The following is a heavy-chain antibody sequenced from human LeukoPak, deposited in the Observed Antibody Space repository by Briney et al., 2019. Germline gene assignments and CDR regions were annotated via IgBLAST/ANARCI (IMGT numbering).Heavy chain of an antibody. V-gene: IGHV3-23*03. J-gene: IGHJ4*02. CDR2: IDKAGGAT. D-gene: IGHD6-19*01. CDR3: ARDLDSSGSWDVSE. CDR1: GFTFINYA. Sequence: PGGSLRLSCAASGFTFINYAFNWVRQAPGKGLEWVSLIDKAGGATYHADSVKGRFTMSRDNSKSTLSLQMNSLRVEDTAVYYCARDLDSSGSWDVSEWGQGTLVIVSS.